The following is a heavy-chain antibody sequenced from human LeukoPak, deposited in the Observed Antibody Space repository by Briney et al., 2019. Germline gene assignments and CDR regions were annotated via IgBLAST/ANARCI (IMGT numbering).Heavy chain of an antibody. V-gene: IGHV3-13*01. D-gene: IGHD6-19*01. Sequence: PGGSLRLSCAASGFTFSSYDMHWVRQAAGKGLEWVSAIGTAGDTYYPGSVKGRFTISRENAKNSLYLQMNSLRAGDTAVYYCARGTYDSSGWYEGHFEYWGQGTLVTVSS. CDR2: IGTAGDT. J-gene: IGHJ4*02. CDR1: GFTFSSYD. CDR3: ARGTYDSSGWYEGHFEY.